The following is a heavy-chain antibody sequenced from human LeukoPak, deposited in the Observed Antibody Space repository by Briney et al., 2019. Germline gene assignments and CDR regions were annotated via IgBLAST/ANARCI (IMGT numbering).Heavy chain of an antibody. CDR1: GGSISSYY. CDR3: ARLPAAAAGP. V-gene: IGHV4-59*01. CDR2: IYYSGST. Sequence: SETLSLTCPVSGGSISSYYWSWTRQPPGKGLEWIGYIYYSGSTNYNPSLKSRVTISVDTSKNQFSLKLSSVTAADTAVYYCARLPAAAAGPWGQGTLVTVSS. J-gene: IGHJ5*02. D-gene: IGHD6-13*01.